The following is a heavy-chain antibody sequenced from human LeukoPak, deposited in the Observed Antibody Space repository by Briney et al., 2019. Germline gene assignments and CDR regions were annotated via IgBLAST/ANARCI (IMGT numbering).Heavy chain of an antibody. Sequence: ASVKVSCKASGYTFTSYYMHWVRQAPGQGLEWMGIINPSGGSTSYAQKFQGRVTITADKSTSTAYMELSSLRSEDTAVYYCAREDSSGHLNAFDIWGQGTMVTVSS. J-gene: IGHJ3*02. CDR2: INPSGGST. D-gene: IGHD3-22*01. CDR1: GYTFTSYY. V-gene: IGHV1-46*01. CDR3: AREDSSGHLNAFDI.